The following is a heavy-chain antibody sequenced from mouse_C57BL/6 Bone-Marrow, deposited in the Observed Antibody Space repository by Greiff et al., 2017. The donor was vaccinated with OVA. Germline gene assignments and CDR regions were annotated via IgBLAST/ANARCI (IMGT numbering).Heavy chain of an antibody. J-gene: IGHJ3*01. CDR2: IDPNSGST. CDR1: GYTFTSYW. V-gene: IGHV1-72*01. CDR3: ARPLIYDGYYSLFY. Sequence: QVQLQQPGAELVKPGASVKLSCKASGYTFTSYWMHWVKQRPGRGLEWIGRIDPNSGSTKYNEKFKSKATLTVDKPSSTAYMQLIILTSEDSAVYYCARPLIYDGYYSLFYWGQGTLVTVSA. D-gene: IGHD2-3*01.